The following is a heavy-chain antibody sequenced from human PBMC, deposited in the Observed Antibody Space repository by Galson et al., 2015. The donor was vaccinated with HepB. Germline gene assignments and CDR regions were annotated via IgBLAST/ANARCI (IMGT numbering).Heavy chain of an antibody. J-gene: IGHJ6*03. Sequence: SLRLSCAASGFTVSSNYMSWVRQAPGKGLEWVSVIYSGGSTYYADSVKGRFTISRDNSKNTLYLQMNSLRAEDTAVYYCARASGSGSYFNYYYYMDVWGKGNPGHRLL. V-gene: IGHV3-53*01. CDR3: ARASGSGSYFNYYYYMDV. CDR1: GFTVSSNY. D-gene: IGHD3-10*01. CDR2: IYSGGST.